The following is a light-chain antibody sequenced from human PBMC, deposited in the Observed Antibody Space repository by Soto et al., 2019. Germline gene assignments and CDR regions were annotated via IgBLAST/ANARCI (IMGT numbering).Light chain of an antibody. CDR3: HQYSSSPLT. CDR2: GAS. Sequence: EIVLTQSPGTLSLSPGERATLSCRASQSVSRSYLAWYQQTPGQAPRLLIYGASSRATGIPDRFSGSGSGTDFTLTISRQEPEDFAVYYCHQYSSSPLTFGGGTKVDIK. J-gene: IGKJ4*01. CDR1: QSVSRSY. V-gene: IGKV3-20*01.